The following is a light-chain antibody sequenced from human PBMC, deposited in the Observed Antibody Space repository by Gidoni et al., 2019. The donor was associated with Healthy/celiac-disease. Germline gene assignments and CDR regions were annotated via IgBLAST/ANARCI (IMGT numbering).Light chain of an antibody. CDR3: QQYDNPFT. CDR1: QDISNY. Sequence: DIQMTQSPSSLSASVGDRVTITFQASQDISNYLNWYQHKPGKAPKLLIYDASNLETGVPSRFSGSGSGTDFTFTISSLQPEDIATYYCQQYDNPFTFGPGTKVDIK. V-gene: IGKV1-33*01. J-gene: IGKJ3*01. CDR2: DAS.